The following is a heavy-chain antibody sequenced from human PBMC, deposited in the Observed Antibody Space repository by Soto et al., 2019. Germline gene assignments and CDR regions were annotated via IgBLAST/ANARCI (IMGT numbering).Heavy chain of an antibody. D-gene: IGHD1-20*01. V-gene: IGHV4-34*01. Sequence: QVQLQQWGAGLLKPSETLSLTCAVYGGSFSGYYWSWIRQPPGKGLEWIGEINHSGSTNYNPSLKSRVTISVDTSKNQFSLKLSSVTAADTAVYYCARESNWNRRWAFDIWGQGTMVTVSS. J-gene: IGHJ3*02. CDR1: GGSFSGYY. CDR2: INHSGST. CDR3: ARESNWNRRWAFDI.